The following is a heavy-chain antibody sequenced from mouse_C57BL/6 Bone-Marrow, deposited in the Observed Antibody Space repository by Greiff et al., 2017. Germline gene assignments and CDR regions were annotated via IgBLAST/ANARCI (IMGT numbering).Heavy chain of an antibody. J-gene: IGHJ3*01. Sequence: EVKLVESEGGLVQPGSSMKLSCTASGFTFSDYYMAWVRQVPEKGLEWVANINYDGSSTYYLDSLKSRFIISRDNAKNILYLQMSSLKSEDTATYYCARVYDGYQTLSVAYWGQGTLVTVSA. D-gene: IGHD2-3*01. CDR3: ARVYDGYQTLSVAY. CDR1: GFTFSDYY. CDR2: INYDGSST. V-gene: IGHV5-16*01.